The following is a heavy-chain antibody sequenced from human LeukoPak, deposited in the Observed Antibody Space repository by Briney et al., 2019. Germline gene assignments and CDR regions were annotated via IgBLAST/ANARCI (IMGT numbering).Heavy chain of an antibody. CDR2: ITPIFGTA. J-gene: IGHJ3*02. V-gene: IGHV1-69*01. CDR1: GGTFSSYA. CDR3: ARGDGYNGHAFDI. D-gene: IGHD5-24*01. Sequence: ASVKVSCKASGGTFSSYAISWVRQAPGQGLEWMGGITPIFGTANYAQKFQGRVTITADESTSTAYMELSSLRSEDTAVYYCARGDGYNGHAFDIWGQGTMVTVSS.